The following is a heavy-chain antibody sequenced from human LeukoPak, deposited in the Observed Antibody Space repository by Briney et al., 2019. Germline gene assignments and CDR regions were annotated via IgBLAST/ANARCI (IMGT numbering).Heavy chain of an antibody. CDR2: INSDGSEG. Sequence: GGSRRLSCAVSGFTFSGFWMSWSRQAPGKGLEWVASINSDGSEGYYADVVKGRFTISRDNAKNSLYLQINSLRAEDTAVYYCARSSYSSSSSVWGQGTMVTVSS. CDR3: ARSSYSSSSSV. CDR1: GFTFSGFW. J-gene: IGHJ3*01. V-gene: IGHV3-7*03. D-gene: IGHD6-6*01.